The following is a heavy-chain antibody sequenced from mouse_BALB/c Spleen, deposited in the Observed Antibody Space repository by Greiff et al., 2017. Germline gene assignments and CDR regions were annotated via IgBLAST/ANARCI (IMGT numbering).Heavy chain of an antibody. Sequence: VHVKQSGAELVKPGASVKLSCTASGFNIKDTYMHWVKQRPEQGLEWIGRIDPANGNTKYDPKFQGKATITADTSSNTAYLQLSSLTSEDTAVYYCASPYGNNAMDYWGQGTSVTVSS. CDR2: IDPANGNT. CDR1: GFNIKDTY. D-gene: IGHD2-1*01. V-gene: IGHV14-3*02. J-gene: IGHJ4*01. CDR3: ASPYGNNAMDY.